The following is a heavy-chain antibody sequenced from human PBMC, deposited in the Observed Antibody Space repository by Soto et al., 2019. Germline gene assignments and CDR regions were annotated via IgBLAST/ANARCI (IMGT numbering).Heavy chain of an antibody. CDR1: GFTFRSYG. D-gene: IGHD1-1*01. J-gene: IGHJ6*02. Sequence: ESGGGEVQPGRSLRLSCAASGFTFRSYGMHWVRQAPGKGLEWVALMSFDGSNKYYADSVRGRFTISSDNSKSTLYLQMDILRPEDTAVYYCAKEFGWELQLSHPYYNSGMDVWGQGTTVTVSS. CDR3: AKEFGWELQLSHPYYNSGMDV. CDR2: MSFDGSNK. V-gene: IGHV3-30*18.